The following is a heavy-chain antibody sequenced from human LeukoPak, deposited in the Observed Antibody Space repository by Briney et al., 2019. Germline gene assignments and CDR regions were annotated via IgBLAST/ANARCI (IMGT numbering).Heavy chain of an antibody. CDR3: ARDLGSYGPGDY. Sequence: SVKVSCKASGYTFTSYGISWVRQAPGQGLEWMGGIIPIFGTANYAQKFQGRVTITADESTSTAYMELSSLRSEDTAVYYCARDLGSYGPGDYWGQGTLVTVSS. J-gene: IGHJ4*02. CDR1: GYTFTSYG. D-gene: IGHD5-18*01. V-gene: IGHV1-69*13. CDR2: IIPIFGTA.